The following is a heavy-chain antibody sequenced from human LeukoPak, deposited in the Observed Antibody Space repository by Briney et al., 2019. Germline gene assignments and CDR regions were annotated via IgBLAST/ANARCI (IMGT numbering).Heavy chain of an antibody. Sequence: GRSLRLSCAASGFTFSSYAMHWVRQAPGKGLEWVAVISYDGSNKYYADSVKGRFTISRDNSKNTLYLQMNSLRAEDTAVYYCARDMEFEVPAALGPLDYWGLGTLVTVSS. V-gene: IGHV3-30*04. D-gene: IGHD2-2*01. CDR1: GFTFSSYA. CDR2: ISYDGSNK. J-gene: IGHJ4*02. CDR3: ARDMEFEVPAALGPLDY.